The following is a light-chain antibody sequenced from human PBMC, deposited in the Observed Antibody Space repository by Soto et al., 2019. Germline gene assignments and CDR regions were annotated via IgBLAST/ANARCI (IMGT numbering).Light chain of an antibody. V-gene: IGKV3-20*01. J-gene: IGKJ1*01. Sequence: EIVLTQSPGTLSLSPGERATLSCRASQSGSSSYLGWYQQKPGQAPRLLIYGASSRATGIPDRFSGSGSGTDFTLTISRLEPEDFAVYYCQQYGSSPKTFGQGTKVDIK. CDR2: GAS. CDR1: QSGSSSY. CDR3: QQYGSSPKT.